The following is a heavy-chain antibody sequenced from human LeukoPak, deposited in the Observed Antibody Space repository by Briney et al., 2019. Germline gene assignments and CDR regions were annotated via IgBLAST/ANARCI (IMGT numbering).Heavy chain of an antibody. D-gene: IGHD2-15*01. V-gene: IGHV4-34*01. J-gene: IGHJ1*01. CDR2: INHSGST. Sequence: SETLSLTCAVYGGFFSGYYWSWIRQPPGKGLEWIGEINHSGSTNSNPSLKSRVTISVDTSKNQFSLKLSSVTAADTAVYYCARSRYCSGGSCYSGYFQHWGQGTLVTVSS. CDR1: GGFFSGYY. CDR3: ARSRYCSGGSCYSGYFQH.